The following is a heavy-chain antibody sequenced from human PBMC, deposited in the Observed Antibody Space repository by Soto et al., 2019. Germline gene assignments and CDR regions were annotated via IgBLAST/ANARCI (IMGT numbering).Heavy chain of an antibody. D-gene: IGHD3-22*01. V-gene: IGHV4-30-4*01. CDR2: ISYSGST. J-gene: IGHJ4*02. Sequence: SETLSLTCTVSGGSMTSGDYYWSWIRQPPGKGLGWIGYISYSGSTYYNPSLKSRVTISSDTSKNHFSLTLRYVTAADTAVYYCARDDAYYFDTSTAYFFYYWGQGTLVTAPQ. CDR1: GGSMTSGDYY. CDR3: ARDDAYYFDTSTAYFFYY.